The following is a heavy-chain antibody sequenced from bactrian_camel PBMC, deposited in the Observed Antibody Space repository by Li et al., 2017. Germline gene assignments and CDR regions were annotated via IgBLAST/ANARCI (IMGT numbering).Heavy chain of an antibody. CDR3: VRDGYGGSWFPPTDFGY. V-gene: IGHV3S40*01. D-gene: IGHD6*01. Sequence: VQLVESGGGSVQAGGSLRLSCAGSGFAFNESRMSWVRQVPGKELEWVSAINSGGGSTYYADSVKGRSTISRVNAKNTLYLQMNSLKPEDTAVYYCVRDGYGGSWFPPTDFGYWGQGTQVTVS. CDR2: INSGGGST. J-gene: IGHJ6*01. CDR1: GFAFNESR.